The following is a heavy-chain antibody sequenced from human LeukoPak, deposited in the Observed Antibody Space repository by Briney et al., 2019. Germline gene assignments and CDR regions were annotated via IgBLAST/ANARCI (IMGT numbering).Heavy chain of an antibody. D-gene: IGHD6-13*01. Sequence: PSETLSLTCTVSGGSISSYYWSWIRQPPGKGLEWIGYIYYSGSTNYNPSLKSRVTISVDTSKNQFSLKLSSVTAADTAVYYCARCGSKAAAGYWFDPWGQGTLVTVSS. CDR3: ARCGSKAAAGYWFDP. CDR2: IYYSGST. J-gene: IGHJ5*02. V-gene: IGHV4-59*01. CDR1: GGSISSYY.